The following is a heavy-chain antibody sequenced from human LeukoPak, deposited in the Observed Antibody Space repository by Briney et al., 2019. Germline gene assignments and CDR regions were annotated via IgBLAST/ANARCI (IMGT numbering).Heavy chain of an antibody. J-gene: IGHJ3*02. D-gene: IGHD3-3*01. V-gene: IGHV4-59*01. Sequence: PSETLSLTCTVSGGSISSYYWSWIRQPPGKGLEWIGYIYYSGSTNYNPSLKSRVTISVDTSKNQFSLKLSSVTAADTAVYYCARAPNYDFRPDAFDIWGQGTMVTVSS. CDR2: IYYSGST. CDR1: GGSISSYY. CDR3: ARAPNYDFRPDAFDI.